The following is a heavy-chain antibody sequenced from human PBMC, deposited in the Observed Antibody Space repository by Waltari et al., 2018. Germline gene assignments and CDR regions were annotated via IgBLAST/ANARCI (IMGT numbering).Heavy chain of an antibody. CDR2: IIPILGIE. V-gene: IGHV1-69*04. J-gene: IGHJ6*03. CDR3: ARVRPKDYYYMDV. CDR1: GGTFSSYA. Sequence: QVQLVQSGAEVKKPGSSVKVSCKASGGTFSSYAISWVRQAPGQGLEWIGGIIPILGIENYAQKFRGRVTITANESTSTAYMGLSSLRSEDTAVYYCARVRPKDYYYMDVWGKGTTVTVSS.